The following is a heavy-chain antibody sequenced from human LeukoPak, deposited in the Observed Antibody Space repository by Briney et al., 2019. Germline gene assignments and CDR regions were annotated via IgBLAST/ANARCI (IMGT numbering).Heavy chain of an antibody. V-gene: IGHV3-23*01. CDR3: ARQEARGYLYEGLDY. Sequence: GGSLRLSCAASGFNFSSYGMSWVRQAPGKGLEWVSFLSSRGGSKYYADSVRGRFTISRDNSKNTLYLQMNSLRPDDTAVYSCARQEARGYLYEGLDYWGQGTLVTVSS. D-gene: IGHD3-22*01. CDR2: LSSRGGSK. J-gene: IGHJ4*02. CDR1: GFNFSSYG.